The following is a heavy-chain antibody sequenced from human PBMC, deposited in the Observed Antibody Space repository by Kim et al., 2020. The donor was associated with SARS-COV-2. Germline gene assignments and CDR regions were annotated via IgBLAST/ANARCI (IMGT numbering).Heavy chain of an antibody. Sequence: GGSLRLSCAASGFTFNNAWMSWVRQAPGKGLEWVGRIKSKADGGTADYAGPVKGRFTISRDDSKNTLYVQMNSLKTEDTALYYCTTDPYYYGSGGWGQGTLVTVSS. CDR3: TTDPYYYGSGG. D-gene: IGHD3-10*01. V-gene: IGHV3-15*01. J-gene: IGHJ4*02. CDR1: GFTFNNAW. CDR2: IKSKADGGTA.